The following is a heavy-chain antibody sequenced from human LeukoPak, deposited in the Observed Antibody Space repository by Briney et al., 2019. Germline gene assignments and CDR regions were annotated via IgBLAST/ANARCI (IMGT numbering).Heavy chain of an antibody. CDR1: GGSISSGDYY. CDR2: IYYSGST. J-gene: IGHJ5*02. CDR3: ARDRGSSGWFDP. Sequence: KPSETLSLTCTVSGGSISSGDYYWSWIRQPPGKGLEWIGYIYYSGSTYYNPSLKSRVTISVDTSKNQFSLKLSSVTAADTAVHYCARDRGSSGWFDPWGQGTLVTVSS. V-gene: IGHV4-30-4*08. D-gene: IGHD6-6*01.